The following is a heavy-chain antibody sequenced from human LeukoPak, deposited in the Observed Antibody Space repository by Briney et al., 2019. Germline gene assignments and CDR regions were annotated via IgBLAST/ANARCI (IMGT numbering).Heavy chain of an antibody. J-gene: IGHJ4*02. CDR1: GGTFSSYA. Sequence: SVKVSCKASGGTFSSYAISWVRQAPGQGLEWMGGIIPIFGTANYAQKFQGRVTITADESTSTAYMELSSLRSEDTAVYYCASWYYDSSGYYYFDYWGQGTLVTVSS. V-gene: IGHV1-69*13. CDR3: ASWYYDSSGYYYFDY. D-gene: IGHD3-22*01. CDR2: IIPIFGTA.